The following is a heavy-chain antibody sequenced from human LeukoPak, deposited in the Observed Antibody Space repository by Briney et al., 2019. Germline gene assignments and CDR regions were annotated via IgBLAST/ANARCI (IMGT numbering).Heavy chain of an antibody. CDR3: ARDPTSAAGTS. D-gene: IGHD6-25*01. Sequence: GGSLRLSCTVSGFTVSNNYFSWVRQAPGKGLEWVSVIYSDGRTCYAESVKGRFTISRDNSKNTVSLQMNSLRGEDTARYYCARDPTSAAGTSWGQGTLVTVSS. CDR1: GFTVSNNY. J-gene: IGHJ5*02. V-gene: IGHV3-53*01. CDR2: IYSDGRT.